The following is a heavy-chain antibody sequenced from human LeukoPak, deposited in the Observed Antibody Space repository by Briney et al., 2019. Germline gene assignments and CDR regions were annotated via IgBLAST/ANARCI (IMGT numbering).Heavy chain of an antibody. J-gene: IGHJ4*02. D-gene: IGHD3-3*01. CDR1: GGSLCSYY. Sequence: SETLSLTCAVYGGSLCSYYWSWVRQPPGKGLEWIGEITQSGRTNYNPTLKSRVTISLDTSKNQFSLNLISVAAADTAVYYCAPIFGGYSDFDSWGQGTLVTVSS. CDR3: APIFGGYSDFDS. CDR2: ITQSGRT. V-gene: IGHV4-34*01.